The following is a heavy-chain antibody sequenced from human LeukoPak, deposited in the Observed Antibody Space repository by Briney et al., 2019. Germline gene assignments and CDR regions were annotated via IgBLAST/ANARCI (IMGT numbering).Heavy chain of an antibody. J-gene: IGHJ4*02. Sequence: KPSETLSLTCAVYGGSFSGYYWSWIRQPPGKGLEWIGEINHSGSTNYNPSLKSRVTISVDTSKNQFSLKLSSVTAADTAVYYCARGAAVAGIDYWGQGTLATVSS. CDR1: GGSFSGYY. CDR2: INHSGST. V-gene: IGHV4-34*01. D-gene: IGHD6-19*01. CDR3: ARGAAVAGIDY.